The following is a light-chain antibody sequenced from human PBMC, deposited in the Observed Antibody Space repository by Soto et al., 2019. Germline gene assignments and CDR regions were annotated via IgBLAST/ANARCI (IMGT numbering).Light chain of an antibody. CDR1: QGISSY. CDR2: AAS. Sequence: DIQMTQSPSPLSASVGDRVTITCRASQGISSYLAWYQQKPGKAPKLLIYAASTLQSGVPSRFSGSGSGTEFTLTISSLQPEDFATYYCQQLYSATPVTFGGGTKVDIK. J-gene: IGKJ4*01. V-gene: IGKV1-9*01. CDR3: QQLYSATPVT.